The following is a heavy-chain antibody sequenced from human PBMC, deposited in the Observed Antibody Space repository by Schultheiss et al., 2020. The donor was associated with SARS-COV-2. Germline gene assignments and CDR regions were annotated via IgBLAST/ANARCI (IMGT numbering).Heavy chain of an antibody. V-gene: IGHV3-23*01. Sequence: GGSLRLSCAASGFTFSSYAMSWVRQAPGKGLEWVSYISSSGSTIYYADSVKGRFTISRDNSKNTLYLQMNSLRAEDTAVYYCVKASVILNFDYWGQGTLVTVSS. CDR3: VKASVILNFDY. J-gene: IGHJ4*02. CDR1: GFTFSSYA. D-gene: IGHD2-21*01. CDR2: ISSSGSTI.